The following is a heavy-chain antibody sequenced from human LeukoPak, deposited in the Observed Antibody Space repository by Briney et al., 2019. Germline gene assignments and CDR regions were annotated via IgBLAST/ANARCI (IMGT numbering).Heavy chain of an antibody. CDR1: GGSISSGNDY. D-gene: IGHD1-26*01. CDR3: AKSAGRVYFYSYIDV. Sequence: PSETLSLTCTVPGGSISSGNDYRGWIRQPPGKGLEWIGYISFSGSTNYKPSLKNRVTISLDTSKNQVSLRLSSVTAADTAVYYCAKSAGRVYFYSYIDVWGTGTTVTVSS. CDR2: ISFSGST. J-gene: IGHJ6*03. V-gene: IGHV4-61*05.